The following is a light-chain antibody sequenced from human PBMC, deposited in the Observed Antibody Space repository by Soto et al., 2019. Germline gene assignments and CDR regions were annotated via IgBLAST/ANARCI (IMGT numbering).Light chain of an antibody. CDR1: SSDVGTYNY. V-gene: IGLV2-14*03. J-gene: IGLJ2*01. CDR3: SSYTSRAFVV. CDR2: GVP. Sequence: QSVLNQPASVSGSPGQSITISCTGTSSDVGTYNYVSWYQQHPGKAPKLIIYGVPNRPSGVSNRFSGSKSGNTASLTISGLQAEDEAGYYCSSYTSRAFVVFGGGTNVTFL.